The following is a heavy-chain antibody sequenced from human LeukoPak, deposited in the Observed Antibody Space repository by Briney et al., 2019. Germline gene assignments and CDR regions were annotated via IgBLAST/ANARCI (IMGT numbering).Heavy chain of an antibody. CDR3: ARDIL. Sequence: GGSLRLSCAASGFTFSSYAMSWVRQAPGKGLEWVSSFSGSGGTTYYADSMKGRCTISRDNSKNTLYLQMNSLRAEDTAIYYCARDILWGQGTLVTVSS. V-gene: IGHV3-23*01. CDR2: FSGSGGTT. J-gene: IGHJ4*02. D-gene: IGHD2-2*02. CDR1: GFTFSSYA.